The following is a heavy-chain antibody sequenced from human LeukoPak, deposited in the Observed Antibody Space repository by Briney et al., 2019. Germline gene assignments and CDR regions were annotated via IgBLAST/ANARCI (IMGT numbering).Heavy chain of an antibody. CDR1: GGSISSYY. Sequence: SETLSLTCTVSGGSISSYYWSWIRQPAGKGLEWIGRIYTSGSTNYNPSLKSRVTMSVDTSKNQFSLKLSSVTAADTAVYYCARRPIVGATKGAFDIWGQGTMVTVSS. J-gene: IGHJ3*02. V-gene: IGHV4-4*07. CDR2: IYTSGST. CDR3: ARRPIVGATKGAFDI. D-gene: IGHD1-26*01.